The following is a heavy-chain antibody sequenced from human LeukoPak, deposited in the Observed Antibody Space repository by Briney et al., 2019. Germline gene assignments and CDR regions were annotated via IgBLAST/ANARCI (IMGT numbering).Heavy chain of an antibody. CDR3: AKGGGYSINWYIDN. D-gene: IGHD6-13*01. CDR2: ISWNGDIT. Sequence: PGRSLRLSCAASGFTFSDYAMQWVRQAPGKGLEWVSGISWNGDITGYADSVKGRFTISRDNVKNSLFLQINNLRTEDTAMYYCAKGGGYSINWYIDNWGQGTMVTVSS. J-gene: IGHJ4*02. V-gene: IGHV3-9*01. CDR1: GFTFSDYA.